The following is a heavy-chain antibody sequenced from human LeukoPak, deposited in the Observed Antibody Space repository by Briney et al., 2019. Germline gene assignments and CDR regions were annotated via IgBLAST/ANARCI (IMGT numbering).Heavy chain of an antibody. CDR3: AKDQGYSYGSYYFDY. J-gene: IGHJ4*02. CDR2: ISGSSGST. Sequence: GGSLRLSCAASGFTFSSYAMSWVRQAPGKGLEWVSAISGSSGSTYYADSVKGRFTISRDNSKNTLYLQMNSLRAEDTAVYYCAKDQGYSYGSYYFDYWGQGTLVTVSS. CDR1: GFTFSSYA. V-gene: IGHV3-23*01. D-gene: IGHD5-18*01.